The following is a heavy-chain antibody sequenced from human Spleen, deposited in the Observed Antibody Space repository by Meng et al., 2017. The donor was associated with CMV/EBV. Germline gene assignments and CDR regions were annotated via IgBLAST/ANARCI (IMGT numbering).Heavy chain of an antibody. J-gene: IGHJ4*02. CDR1: GFTFSSYG. CDR3: ANPH. V-gene: IGHV3-30*02. CDR2: IRYIGDNK. Sequence: GESLKISCAASGFTFSSYGMHWVRQAPGKGLEWVAFIRYIGDNKYYADSVKGRFTISRDNSKNTLYLQMNSLRAEDTAVYYCANPHWGQGTLVTVSS.